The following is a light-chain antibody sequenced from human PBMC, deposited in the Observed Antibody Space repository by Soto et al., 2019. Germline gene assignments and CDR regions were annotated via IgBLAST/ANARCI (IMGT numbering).Light chain of an antibody. CDR1: QSISDY. V-gene: IGKV1-39*01. CDR3: QQSFSTPRYT. J-gene: IGKJ3*01. Sequence: DLQMTQSPPSLSASVGDRVTISCRASQSISDYLNWYQQKPGKAPKLLIYSASSLQSGVPSRFSGSGSGTDFTLTINSLKPDDFATYYCQQSFSTPRYTFGPGTKVDI. CDR2: SAS.